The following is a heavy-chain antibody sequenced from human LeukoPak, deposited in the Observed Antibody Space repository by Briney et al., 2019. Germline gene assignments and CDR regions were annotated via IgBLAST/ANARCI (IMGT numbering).Heavy chain of an antibody. D-gene: IGHD2-2*01. J-gene: IGHJ4*02. Sequence: SETLSLTCTVSGGSISNYYWSWIRQSPVKGLEWIGFIYYSGSTNYNPSLKSRVTISVDTSKNQFSLKLSSVTAADTAVYYCARHGRDIVVVPAWDYWGQGTLVTVSS. CDR1: GGSISNYY. V-gene: IGHV4-59*01. CDR3: ARHGRDIVVVPAWDY. CDR2: IYYSGST.